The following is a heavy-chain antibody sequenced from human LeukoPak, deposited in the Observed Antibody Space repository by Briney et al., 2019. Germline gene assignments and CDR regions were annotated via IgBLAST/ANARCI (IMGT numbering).Heavy chain of an antibody. J-gene: IGHJ4*02. CDR1: GGSISSGGYS. D-gene: IGHD3-22*01. V-gene: IGHV4-30-2*01. Sequence: SETLSLTCAVSGGSISSGGYSWSWIRQPPGKGLEWIGYIYHSGSTYYNPSLKSRVTISVDRSKNQFSLKLSSVTAADTAVYYCARASDYYDSSPYYFDYWGQGPLVTVSS. CDR3: ARASDYYDSSPYYFDY. CDR2: IYHSGST.